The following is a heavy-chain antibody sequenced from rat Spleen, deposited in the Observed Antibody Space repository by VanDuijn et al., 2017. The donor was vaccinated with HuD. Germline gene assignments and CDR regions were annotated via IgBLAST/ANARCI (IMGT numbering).Heavy chain of an antibody. CDR2: ISSGGRT. Sequence: QVQLKESGPDLVQPSQTLSLTCTVSGFSLTNHGVSWVRQPPGKGLEWIAAISSGGRTYYNSPLKSRLSISRDTAKSQVLLKVNSLQTEDTAIYFCTRDKYYDSYYHHNWFAYWGQGTLVTVSS. J-gene: IGHJ3*01. V-gene: IGHV2S8*01. CDR1: GFSLTNHG. D-gene: IGHD1-12*03. CDR3: TRDKYYDSYYHHNWFAY.